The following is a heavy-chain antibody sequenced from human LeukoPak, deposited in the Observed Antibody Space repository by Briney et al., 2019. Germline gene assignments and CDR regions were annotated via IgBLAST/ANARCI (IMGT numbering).Heavy chain of an antibody. CDR2: INHSGST. Sequence: NPSETLSLTCAVYGGSFSGYYWSWIRQPPGKGLEWIGEINHSGSTNYNPSLKSRVTISVDTSKNQFSLKLSSVTAADTAVYYCARTKNLYSSSNYYGMDVWGQGTTVTVSS. V-gene: IGHV4-34*01. D-gene: IGHD6-6*01. J-gene: IGHJ6*02. CDR1: GGSFSGYY. CDR3: ARTKNLYSSSNYYGMDV.